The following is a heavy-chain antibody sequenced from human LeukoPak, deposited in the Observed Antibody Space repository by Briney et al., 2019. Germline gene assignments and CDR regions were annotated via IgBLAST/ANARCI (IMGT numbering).Heavy chain of an antibody. D-gene: IGHD2-21*01. CDR1: GGSFNDYY. CDR2: INHSGST. CDR3: ARVPTFCGSCMDG. J-gene: IGHJ6*02. Sequence: SETLSLTCTVYGGSFNDYYWIWIRQPPGKGLEWIGEINHSGSTKYSPSLKSRVTISVDTSKNQFSLKLRSVTAADTAVYYCARVPTFCGSCMDGWGQGTTVTVS. V-gene: IGHV4-34*01.